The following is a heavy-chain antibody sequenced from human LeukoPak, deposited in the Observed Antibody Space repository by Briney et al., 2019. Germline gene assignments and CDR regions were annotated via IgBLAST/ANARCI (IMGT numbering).Heavy chain of an antibody. CDR2: LSSSGASV. D-gene: IGHD6-13*01. CDR1: GPTFSTYA. J-gene: IGHJ4*02. CDR3: AKQVGAAAGYYFDS. Sequence: GGSLRLSCAASGPTFSTYAMSWVRQAPGKGLEWVSTLSSSGASVFYADSVKGRFTISRDNSKGTLYLEMNTLRAEDTAMYYCAKQVGAAAGYYFDSWGQGTLVTVSS. V-gene: IGHV3-23*01.